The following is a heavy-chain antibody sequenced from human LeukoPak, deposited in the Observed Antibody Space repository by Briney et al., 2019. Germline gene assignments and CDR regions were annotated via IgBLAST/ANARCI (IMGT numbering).Heavy chain of an antibody. CDR1: GFTFGDYA. CDR3: AKDYGLREYYFDY. J-gene: IGHJ4*02. D-gene: IGHD4-17*01. CDR2: ISWNSGSI. V-gene: IGHV3-9*01. Sequence: QPGRSLRLSCAASGFTFGDYAMHWVRQAPGKGLEWVSGISWNSGSIGYADSVKGRFTISRDNAKNSLYLQMNSLRAEDTALYYCAKDYGLREYYFDYWGQGTLVTVSS.